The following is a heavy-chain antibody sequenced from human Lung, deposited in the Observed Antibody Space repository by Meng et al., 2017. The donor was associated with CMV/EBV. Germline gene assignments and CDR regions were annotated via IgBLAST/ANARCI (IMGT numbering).Heavy chain of an antibody. J-gene: IGHJ6*02. V-gene: IGHV3-30*02. CDR1: GFTFSSYD. Sequence: GGSLRLSCAVSGFTFSSYDMRWVRQAPGKGLEWVANIWFDGTNKYHADSVKGRFTIFRDYSNNSLYLLMNILRADTTAVYYWAKRGYCSGSDAIDVWGQGTTVTVSS. CDR3: AKRGYCSGSDAIDV. CDR2: IWFDGTNK. D-gene: IGHD2-15*01.